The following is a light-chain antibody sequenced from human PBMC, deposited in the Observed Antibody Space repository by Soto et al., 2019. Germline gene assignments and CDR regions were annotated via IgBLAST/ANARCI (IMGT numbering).Light chain of an antibody. CDR3: QQRSNWPRT. Sequence: EIVLTQSPATLSLYPGERATLSCRASQSVSSYLAWYQQKPGQAPRLLIYDASNRATGIPARFSGSGSGTDFTLTISSLEPEDFAVYCCQQRSNWPRTFGQGTKLEIK. CDR1: QSVSSY. J-gene: IGKJ2*01. V-gene: IGKV3-11*01. CDR2: DAS.